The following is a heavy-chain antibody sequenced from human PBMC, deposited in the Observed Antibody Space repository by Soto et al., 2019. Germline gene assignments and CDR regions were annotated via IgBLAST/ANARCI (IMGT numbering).Heavy chain of an antibody. Sequence: QLHLRESGPGLVKPSETLSLTCTVSGGSITSSSYYWGWIRQPPGKGLEWIGSIYYSGSTYYNPSLKSRVTTSVDTSKSPFSLKLRSVTAADTAVYYCATQEVGGSYVYTFDPWGQGTLVTVSS. CDR2: IYYSGST. CDR3: ATQEVGGSYVYTFDP. D-gene: IGHD1-26*01. J-gene: IGHJ5*02. CDR1: GGSITSSSYY. V-gene: IGHV4-39*01.